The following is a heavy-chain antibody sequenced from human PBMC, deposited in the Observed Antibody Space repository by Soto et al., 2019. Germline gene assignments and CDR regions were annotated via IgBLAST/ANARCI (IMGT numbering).Heavy chain of an antibody. J-gene: IGHJ3*02. Sequence: QLHLVQSGAVVKKPGASVTVSCSASGYPVTAYYMHWVRQAPGRGLEWMGGINPATGAAKYTQTFQGRVTLARDPSKSTVFMELSGLTSGDTAVFYRARGGGVGVAGSAAFDMWGQGTLVTVSS. CDR3: ARGGGVGVAGSAAFDM. CDR1: GYPVTAYY. D-gene: IGHD3-3*01. V-gene: IGHV1-2*02. CDR2: INPATGAA.